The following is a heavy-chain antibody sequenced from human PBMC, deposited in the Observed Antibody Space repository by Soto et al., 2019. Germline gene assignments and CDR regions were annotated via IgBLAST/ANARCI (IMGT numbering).Heavy chain of an antibody. D-gene: IGHD1-26*01. Sequence: QVQLVESGGGVIQPGGSLRLSCGAPGFTLSNFGVHWVRQAPGKGPEWVGAISSDGKTESYGASVRGRFTVSRDNSQKRVFLQMNSLRSDDTGVYYCAQGTVGVIHSQFDIWGQGKMVTVSS. V-gene: IGHV3-30*18. CDR1: GFTLSNFG. CDR2: ISSDGKTE. CDR3: AQGTVGVIHSQFDI. J-gene: IGHJ3*02.